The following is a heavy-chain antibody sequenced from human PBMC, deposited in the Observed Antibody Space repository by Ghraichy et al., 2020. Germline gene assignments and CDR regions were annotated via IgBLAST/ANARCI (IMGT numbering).Heavy chain of an antibody. CDR1: GFTFRSYY. J-gene: IGHJ5*02. D-gene: IGHD1-7*01. V-gene: IGHV3-21*01. CDR3: VRADYTVNYDGLNWFDP. Sequence: GGSLRLSCAASGFTFRSYYMNWVRQAPGKGLEWVSSISSSSSYISYADSLKGRFTISRDNAKNSLYLQMNSLRAEDTAVYYCVRADYTVNYDGLNWFDPWGQGTLVTVSS. CDR2: ISSSSSYI.